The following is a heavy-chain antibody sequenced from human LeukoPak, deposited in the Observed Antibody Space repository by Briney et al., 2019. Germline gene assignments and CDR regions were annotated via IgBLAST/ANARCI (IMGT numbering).Heavy chain of an antibody. CDR3: ARDPSGWPDAFDI. D-gene: IGHD6-19*01. V-gene: IGHV4-39*02. CDR1: GVSITTSSYY. J-gene: IGHJ3*02. Sequence: SETLSLTCSVSGVSITTSSYYWGWIRQPPEKGLEWIGSIYYTGGTFYSPSLKSRVTISVDTSKNQFSLKLSSVTAADTAVYYCARDPSGWPDAFDIWGQGTMVTVSS. CDR2: IYYTGGT.